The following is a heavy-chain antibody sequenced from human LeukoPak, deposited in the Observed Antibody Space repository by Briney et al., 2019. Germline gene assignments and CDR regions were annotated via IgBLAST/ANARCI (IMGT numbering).Heavy chain of an antibody. V-gene: IGHV3-7*01. CDR2: IKPDGSQI. CDR1: GFTFSSYW. D-gene: IGHD3-10*01. J-gene: IGHJ6*03. CDR3: ARLSAYYYGSYFYYYMDV. Sequence: GGSLRLSCAASGFTFSSYWMTWVRQAPGKGLEWVANIKPDGSQIYYVDSVKGRFTISRDNAKNSVYLQMKNLRAEDTALYYCARLSAYYYGSYFYYYMDVWGKGTTVTVSS.